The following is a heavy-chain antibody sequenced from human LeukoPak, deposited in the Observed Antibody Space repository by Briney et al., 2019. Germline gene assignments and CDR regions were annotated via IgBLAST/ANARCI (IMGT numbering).Heavy chain of an antibody. CDR1: GYTLTELS. Sequence: ASVKVSCEVSGYTLTELSMHWVRQAPGKGLEWMGGFDPEDGETIYAQKFQGRVTMAEDTSTDTAYMELSSLRSEDTAVYYCARVLNPLNYYDSSGYFDYWGQGTLVTVSS. D-gene: IGHD3-22*01. J-gene: IGHJ4*02. CDR3: ARVLNPLNYYDSSGYFDY. CDR2: FDPEDGET. V-gene: IGHV1-24*01.